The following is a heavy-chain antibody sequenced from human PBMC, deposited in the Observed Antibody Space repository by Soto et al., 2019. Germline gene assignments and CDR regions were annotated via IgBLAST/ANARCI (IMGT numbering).Heavy chain of an antibody. D-gene: IGHD3-10*01. J-gene: IGHJ4*02. V-gene: IGHV4-34*01. CDR2: INHSGST. CDR3: ARHYGSGVDY. Sequence: SETLSLTCAVYGGSFSGYYWSWIRQPPGKGLEWIGEINHSGSTNYNPSLKSRVTISVDTSKNQFSLKLSSVTAADTAVYYCARHYGSGVDYWGQGTLVTVSS. CDR1: GGSFSGYY.